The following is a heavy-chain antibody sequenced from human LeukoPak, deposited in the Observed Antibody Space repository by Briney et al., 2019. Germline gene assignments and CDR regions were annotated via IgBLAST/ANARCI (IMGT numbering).Heavy chain of an antibody. CDR1: GFTFSSYS. J-gene: IGHJ4*02. V-gene: IGHV3-21*01. CDR2: ISSSSSYI. D-gene: IGHD6-19*01. CDR3: ARGVAVAGTEGDY. Sequence: GGSLRLSCAASGFTFSSYSMNWVRQAPGKGLEWVSSISSSSSYIYYADSVKGRFTISRDNAKNSLYLQMNSLRAEDTAVYYCARGVAVAGTEGDYWGQGTLVTVSS.